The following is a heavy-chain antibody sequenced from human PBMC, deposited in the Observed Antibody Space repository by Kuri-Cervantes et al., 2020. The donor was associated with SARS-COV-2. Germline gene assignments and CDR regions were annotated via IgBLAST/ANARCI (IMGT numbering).Heavy chain of an antibody. D-gene: IGHD4-11*01. CDR3: ARVAESNYFGWYYYYMDV. CDR1: GLSVISSPYF. CDR2: IYYSETN. J-gene: IGHJ6*03. Sequence: ESLRLPCTLSGLSVISSPYFGGWIRQPPGKGLEWIGKIYYSETNYYNPSLKSRVTISVGTSKNQFSLRLRSVNAADTAVYYCARVAESNYFGWYYYYMDVWGEGTPVTVSS. V-gene: IGHV4-39*01.